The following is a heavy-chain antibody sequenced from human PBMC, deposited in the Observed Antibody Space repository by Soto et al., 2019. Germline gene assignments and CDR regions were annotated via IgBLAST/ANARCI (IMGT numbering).Heavy chain of an antibody. V-gene: IGHV4-30-4*01. Sequence: SETLSLTCSVSGDSIKGGDYYWNWIRQSPEKGLEWIGHIHYGGSTYYNPSLESRVSISIDTSENQLSLELTSVTAADTAVYYCARDGPRLRDAFDIWGPGTMVTVSS. CDR3: ARDGPRLRDAFDI. CDR2: IHYGGST. J-gene: IGHJ3*02. CDR1: GDSIKGGDYY. D-gene: IGHD5-12*01.